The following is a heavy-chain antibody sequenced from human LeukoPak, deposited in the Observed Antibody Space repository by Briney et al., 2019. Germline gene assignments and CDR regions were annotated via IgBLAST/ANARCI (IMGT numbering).Heavy chain of an antibody. CDR2: MNPNSGNT. Sequence: ASVKVSCKASGYTFTSFDINWVRQATGQGLEWMGWMNPNSGNTGYAQKFQGRVTMTRNTSISTAYMELSSLRSEDTAVYYCARAIASDGDFDYWGQGTLVTVSS. J-gene: IGHJ4*02. CDR1: GYTFTSFD. V-gene: IGHV1-8*02. D-gene: IGHD6-25*01. CDR3: ARAIASDGDFDY.